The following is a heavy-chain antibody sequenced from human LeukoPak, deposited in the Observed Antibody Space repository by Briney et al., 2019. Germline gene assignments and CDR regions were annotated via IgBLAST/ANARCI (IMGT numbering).Heavy chain of an antibody. CDR3: ARGSRVEMATIFAPFDY. J-gene: IGHJ4*02. Sequence: SQTLSLTCAISGDSVSSNSAAWNWIRQSPSRGLEWLGRTYYRSKWYNDYAVSVKSRITINPDTSKNQFSLQLNSVTPEDTAVYYCARGSRVEMATIFAPFDYWGKGTLVTVSS. CDR2: TYYRSKWYN. D-gene: IGHD5-24*01. CDR1: GDSVSSNSAA. V-gene: IGHV6-1*01.